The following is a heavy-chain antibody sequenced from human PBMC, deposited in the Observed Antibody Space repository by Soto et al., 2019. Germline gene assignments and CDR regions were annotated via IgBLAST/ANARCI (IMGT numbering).Heavy chain of an antibody. D-gene: IGHD3-22*01. CDR3: AREVVPGNNWFDP. Sequence: QVQLVQSGAEVKKPGSSVKVSCKASGGTFSSYAISWVRQAPGQGLEWMGGIIPIFGTANYAQKFQGRVTFTADDATSTAYMELSSLRSEDTAVYYCAREVVPGNNWFDPWGQGTLVTVSS. J-gene: IGHJ5*02. CDR1: GGTFSSYA. V-gene: IGHV1-69*01. CDR2: IIPIFGTA.